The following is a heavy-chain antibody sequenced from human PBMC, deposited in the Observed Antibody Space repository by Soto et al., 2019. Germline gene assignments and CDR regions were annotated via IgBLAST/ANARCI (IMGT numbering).Heavy chain of an antibody. D-gene: IGHD4-17*01. V-gene: IGHV3-33*01. J-gene: IGHJ5*02. CDR1: GFTFSSYG. Sequence: QVQLVESGGGVVQPGRSLRLSCAASGFTFSSYGMHWVRQAPGKGLEWVAVIWYDGSNKYYADSVKGRFTISRDNSKNPLDLQMNSLRAEVTAVYYCGMITVTTGWFDPWCQGTLVTVSS. CDR3: GMITVTTGWFDP. CDR2: IWYDGSNK.